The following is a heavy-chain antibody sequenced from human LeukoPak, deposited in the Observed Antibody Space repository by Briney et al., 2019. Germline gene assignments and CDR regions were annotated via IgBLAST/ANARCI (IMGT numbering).Heavy chain of an antibody. V-gene: IGHV5-51*01. J-gene: IGHJ6*04. CDR3: XXXXXAWXXXXXXDV. CDR2: IDPGDSDT. Sequence: GESLKISCKGSGYSFTSYWIGWVRQMPGKGLEWMGIIDPGDSDTRYSPSFQGQVTISADKSINTAYLQWSSLKASDTAMYYXXXXXXAWXXXXXXDVWGKGTTVTVSS. D-gene: IGHD7-27*01. CDR1: GYSFTSYW.